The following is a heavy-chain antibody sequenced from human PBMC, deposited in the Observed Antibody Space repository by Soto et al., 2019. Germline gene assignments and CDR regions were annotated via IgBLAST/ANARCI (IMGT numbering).Heavy chain of an antibody. J-gene: IGHJ6*02. Sequence: EVQLVESGGGLVHPGRSLRLSCVASGFTFDDHVKHWVRQLPGKGLEWVGHISWDGYSIGYGGSVRGRFTISRDNAKNTLYLQMNSLRPEDTALYYCARSWSGTTSGRVDVWGQGTTVTVSS. D-gene: IGHD3-3*01. CDR1: GFTFDDHV. V-gene: IGHV3-9*01. CDR3: ARSWSGTTSGRVDV. CDR2: ISWDGYSI.